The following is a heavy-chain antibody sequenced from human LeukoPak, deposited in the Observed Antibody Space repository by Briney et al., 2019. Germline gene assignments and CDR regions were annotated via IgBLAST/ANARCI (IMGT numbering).Heavy chain of an antibody. J-gene: IGHJ4*02. CDR1: GFTFSGYE. D-gene: IGHD2-2*01. V-gene: IGHV3-48*03. Sequence: QPGGSLRLSCAASGFTFSGYEMNWVRQAPGKRLEWVSYISSSGSTIFSADSVRGRFTISRDNAKNSPYLLMNSLRAEDAAVYYCAIECQHADCEFWGEGPLVTVSS. CDR2: ISSSGSTI. CDR3: AIECQHADCEF.